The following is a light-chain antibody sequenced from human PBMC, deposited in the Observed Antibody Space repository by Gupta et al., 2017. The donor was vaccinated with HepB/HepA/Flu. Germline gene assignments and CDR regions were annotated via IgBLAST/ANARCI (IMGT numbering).Light chain of an antibody. V-gene: IGKV4-1*01. J-gene: IGKJ1*01. CDR2: WAS. Sequence: DIVMTQSPDSLAVSLGERATINCKSSRSVLDSSDNKSYLAWYQQKPGQPPKLFIYWASSRESGVPDRFSGSGSGTDFTLTINSLQAEDVAVYYCQQYYSSPWTFGQGTKVEIK. CDR3: QQYYSSPWT. CDR1: RSVLDSSDNKSY.